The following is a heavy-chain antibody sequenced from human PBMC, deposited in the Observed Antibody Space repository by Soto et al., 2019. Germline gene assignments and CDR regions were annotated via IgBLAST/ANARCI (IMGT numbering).Heavy chain of an antibody. D-gene: IGHD3-10*01. V-gene: IGHV4-31*03. J-gene: IGHJ4*02. Sequence: SETLSLTCIVTGVSISTADYYWSWIRQHPGKGLEWLGYIYYSGTTYYYPSLESRLTISLDTSKNEFSLRLSSVTDADTAVYYFASTYYNLNSEPLDYWGRGTLVTVSS. CDR1: GVSISTADYY. CDR2: IYYSGTT. CDR3: ASTYYNLNSEPLDY.